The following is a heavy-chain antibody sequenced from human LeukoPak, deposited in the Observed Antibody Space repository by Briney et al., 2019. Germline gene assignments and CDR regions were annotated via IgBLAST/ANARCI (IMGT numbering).Heavy chain of an antibody. CDR1: GFTFSSYN. CDR3: ARAVFRNAFDI. J-gene: IGHJ3*02. V-gene: IGHV3-48*01. CDR2: ISSSSNTI. Sequence: PGGSLRLSCAASGFTFSSYNMNWVRQAPGKGLEWISYISSSSNTIYYADSVKGRFTISRDNAKNSLYLQMNSLRAEDTAVYYCARAVFRNAFDIWGQGTMVTVSS. D-gene: IGHD1-14*01.